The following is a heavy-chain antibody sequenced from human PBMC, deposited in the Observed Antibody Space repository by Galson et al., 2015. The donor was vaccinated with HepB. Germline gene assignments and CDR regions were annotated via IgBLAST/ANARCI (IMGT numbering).Heavy chain of an antibody. Sequence: GAEVKKPGESLKIPCKGSGCSLSTYWIGWVRQMPGKGLEWMGIMYPGDSDTRYSPSFQGQVTISADKSINTAYLQWSSLKASDTAMYYCARLYSGSYYHAFDIWGQGTMVTVSS. CDR2: MYPGDSDT. CDR1: GCSLSTYW. V-gene: IGHV5-51*01. D-gene: IGHD1-26*01. J-gene: IGHJ3*02. CDR3: ARLYSGSYYHAFDI.